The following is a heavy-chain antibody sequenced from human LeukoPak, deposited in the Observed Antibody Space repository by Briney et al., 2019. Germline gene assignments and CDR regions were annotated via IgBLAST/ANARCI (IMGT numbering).Heavy chain of an antibody. CDR2: ISGSGGST. CDR1: GFTFSSYA. V-gene: IGHV3-23*01. J-gene: IGHJ4*02. Sequence: GGSLRLSCAASGFTFSSYAMSWVRQAPGKGLEWVSAISGSGGSTYYADPVKGRFTISRDNSKNTLYLQMNSLRAEDTAVYYCAKGGSGITMIVVVITGGAYFDYWGQGTLVTVSS. CDR3: AKGGSGITMIVVVITGGAYFDY. D-gene: IGHD3-22*01.